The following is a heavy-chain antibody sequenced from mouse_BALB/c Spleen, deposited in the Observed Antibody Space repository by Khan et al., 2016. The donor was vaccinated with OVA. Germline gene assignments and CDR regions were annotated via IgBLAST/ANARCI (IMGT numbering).Heavy chain of an antibody. J-gene: IGHJ4*01. CDR1: GYIFTSNT. V-gene: IGHV1-4*01. D-gene: IGHD2-12*01. CDR2: IHPSSGHT. CDR3: ARRTTSYAMDY. Sequence: QVQLQQPGAEPARPGASVKMSCKASGYIFTSNTLHRVQQRPEQGLEWIGNIHPSSGHTNHNQKSNDKATLTAEKSSIKAYMQLSSLTSEDSAVYYCARRTTSYAMDYWGQGTSVTVSS.